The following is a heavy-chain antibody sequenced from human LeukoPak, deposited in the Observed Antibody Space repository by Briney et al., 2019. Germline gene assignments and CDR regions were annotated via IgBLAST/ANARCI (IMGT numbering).Heavy chain of an antibody. J-gene: IGHJ4*02. Sequence: PSETLSLTCAVYGEPFNGYYWNWIRQSPGKGLEWIGEINHSGSTNYNPSLKSRVTISVDTSKNQFSLKLNSVTAADTAVYYCAREWLFWGQGTLVTVSS. V-gene: IGHV4-34*01. D-gene: IGHD6-19*01. CDR3: AREWLF. CDR2: INHSGST. CDR1: GEPFNGYY.